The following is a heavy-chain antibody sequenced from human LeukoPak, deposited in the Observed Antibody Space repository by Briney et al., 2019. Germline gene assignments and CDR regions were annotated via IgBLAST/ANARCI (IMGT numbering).Heavy chain of an antibody. CDR1: GYTFTSYD. Sequence: GASVKVSCKASGYTFTSYDINWVRQATGQGLEWVGWMNPNSGNTGYAQKFQGRVTMIRNTSISTAYMELSSLRSEDTAVYYCARPSGRRNTVRTWSYTWGQGTLVTVSS. CDR2: MNPNSGNT. V-gene: IGHV1-8*01. D-gene: IGHD3-10*01. J-gene: IGHJ5*02. CDR3: ARPSGRRNTVRTWSYT.